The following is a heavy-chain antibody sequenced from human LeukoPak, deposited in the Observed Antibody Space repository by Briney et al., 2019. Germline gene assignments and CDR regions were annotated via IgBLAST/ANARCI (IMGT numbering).Heavy chain of an antibody. J-gene: IGHJ3*02. CDR1: VRSISSGSYY. CDR2: IYSSGST. V-gene: IGHV4-61*02. CDR3: ARGPYSYDSSGAFDI. D-gene: IGHD3-22*01. Sequence: PSQTLSLTCTVSVRSISSGSYYWSWVRQPAGKGLEWIGRIYSSGSTNYNPSLKSRVTISVDTSKNQFSLKLSSVTAADTAVYFCARGPYSYDSSGAFDIWGQGTMVTVSS.